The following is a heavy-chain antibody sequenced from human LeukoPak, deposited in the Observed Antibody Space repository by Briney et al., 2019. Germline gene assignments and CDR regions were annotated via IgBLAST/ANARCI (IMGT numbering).Heavy chain of an antibody. J-gene: IGHJ6*02. CDR1: GFTFSSYE. Sequence: GGSLRLSCAASGFTFSSYEMNWVRQAPGKGLEWVSYISSSGSTIYYADSVKGRFTISRDNAKNSLYLQMNSLRAEDTAVYYCALAAAGTAYYYYYYGMDVWGQGTTLTVSS. V-gene: IGHV3-48*03. D-gene: IGHD6-13*01. CDR3: ALAAAGTAYYYYYYGMDV. CDR2: ISSSGSTI.